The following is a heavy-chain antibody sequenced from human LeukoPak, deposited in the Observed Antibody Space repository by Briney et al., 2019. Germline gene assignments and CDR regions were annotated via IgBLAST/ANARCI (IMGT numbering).Heavy chain of an antibody. CDR1: GFTFSSSA. V-gene: IGHV3-23*01. D-gene: IGHD1-1*01. CDR3: AKSLLTTATGTGRAFDI. Sequence: PGGSLRLSCVTSGFTFSSSAMTWVRQAPGKGLEWVSGISAGGETTFYADSVRGRLTISRDNSKNTLYLQMNSLRADDTAVYYYAKSLLTTATGTGRAFDIWGQGTMVTVSS. CDR2: ISAGGETT. J-gene: IGHJ3*02.